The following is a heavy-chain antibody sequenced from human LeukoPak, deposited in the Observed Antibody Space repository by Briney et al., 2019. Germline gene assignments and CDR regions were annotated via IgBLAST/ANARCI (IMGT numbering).Heavy chain of an antibody. V-gene: IGHV3-48*02. J-gene: IGHJ4*02. CDR1: GFTFSTSS. D-gene: IGHD4-17*01. Sequence: GGSLRLPCAASGFTFSTSSMNWVRQAPGKGLEWVSYITGSSDTIYYADSVKGRFTISRDNAKNSLFLQMNSLRDEDTAVYYCARDSDGDPSFDNWGQGSLVTVSS. CDR2: ITGSSDTI. CDR3: ARDSDGDPSFDN.